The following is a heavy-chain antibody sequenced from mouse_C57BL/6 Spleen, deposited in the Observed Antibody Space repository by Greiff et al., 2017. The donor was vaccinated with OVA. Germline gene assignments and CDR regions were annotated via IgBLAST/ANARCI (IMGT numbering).Heavy chain of an antibody. Sequence: EVQLQQPGAELVRPGASVKLSCTASGFNIKDDYMHWVKQRPEQGLEWIGWIDPENGDTEYASKFQGKATITADTSSNTAYLQLSSLTSEDTAVYYCTGQAWFAYWGQGTLVTVSA. D-gene: IGHD3-3*01. J-gene: IGHJ3*01. V-gene: IGHV14-4*01. CDR3: TGQAWFAY. CDR1: GFNIKDDY. CDR2: IDPENGDT.